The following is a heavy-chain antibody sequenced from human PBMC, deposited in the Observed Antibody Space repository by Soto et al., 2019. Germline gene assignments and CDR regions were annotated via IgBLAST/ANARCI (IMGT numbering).Heavy chain of an antibody. CDR1: GFTFSSYA. D-gene: IGHD6-13*01. Sequence: GVSLRLSCAASGFTFSSYAMHWVRQAPGKGLEWVAVISYDGSNKYYADSMKGRFTISRDNSKNTLYLQMNSLRAEDTAVYYCAREIEQIFDYWGQGTPVTVSS. CDR3: AREIEQIFDY. J-gene: IGHJ4*02. CDR2: ISYDGSNK. V-gene: IGHV3-30-3*01.